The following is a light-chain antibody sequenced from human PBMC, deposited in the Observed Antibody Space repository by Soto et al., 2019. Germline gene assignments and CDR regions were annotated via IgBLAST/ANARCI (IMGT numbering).Light chain of an antibody. CDR2: DAS. J-gene: IGKJ1*01. Sequence: PGGRATLSCRASQSISDTLAWYQQRPGQAPRLLIYDASTRATGIPARFSGSGSGTDFTLTISGLEPEDFAVYYCQQYGNSRGTFGQGTKVDIK. CDR3: QQYGNSRGT. V-gene: IGKV3-15*01. CDR1: QSISDT.